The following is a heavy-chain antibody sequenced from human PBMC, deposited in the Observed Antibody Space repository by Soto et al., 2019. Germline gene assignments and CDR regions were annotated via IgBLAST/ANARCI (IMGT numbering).Heavy chain of an antibody. CDR1: GGTFNTYG. CDR2: IIPLFGKT. V-gene: IGHV1-69*01. D-gene: IGHD6-19*01. J-gene: IGHJ4*02. CDR3: ARGGELAGWMPFDS. Sequence: QVHLVQAGAEVKKPGSSVKVSCRASGGTFNTYGFNWVRQAPGQGLEWMGGIIPLFGKTTYAQNCQGRVTITADQSTTTAYMEMSGLTSEDTAVYFCARGGELAGWMPFDSWGQGTLVTVSS.